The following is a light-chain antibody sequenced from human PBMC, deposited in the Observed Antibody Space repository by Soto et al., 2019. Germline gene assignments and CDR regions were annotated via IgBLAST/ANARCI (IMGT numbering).Light chain of an antibody. J-gene: IGLJ1*01. CDR1: SSGVGVSNY. Sequence: QSVLTQPRSVSGSPGQSVTISCTGASSGVGVSNYVSWYRQHPGKAPKLLIFDVNKRPSGVPDRFSGSKSGNAASLTISGLQAEDEADYYCCSFAGSYTSYVFGTGTKLTVL. CDR3: CSFAGSYTSYV. CDR2: DVN. V-gene: IGLV2-11*01.